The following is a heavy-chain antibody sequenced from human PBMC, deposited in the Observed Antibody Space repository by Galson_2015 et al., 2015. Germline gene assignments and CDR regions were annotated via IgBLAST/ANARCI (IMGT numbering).Heavy chain of an antibody. CDR2: IRSKAYGGTT. Sequence: SLRLSCAASGFTFGDYAMSWFRQAPGKGLEWVGFIRSKAYGGTTEHAASVKGRFTISRDDSKSIAYLQMNSLKTEDTAVYYCTREWSLGAAAGTGWFDPWGQGTLVTVSS. J-gene: IGHJ5*02. CDR3: TREWSLGAAAGTGWFDP. CDR1: GFTFGDYA. V-gene: IGHV3-49*03. D-gene: IGHD6-13*01.